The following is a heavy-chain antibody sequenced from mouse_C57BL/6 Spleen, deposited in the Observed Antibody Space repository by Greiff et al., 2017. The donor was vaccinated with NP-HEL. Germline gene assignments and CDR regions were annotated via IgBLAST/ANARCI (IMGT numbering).Heavy chain of an antibody. Sequence: VKLQQPGAELVMPGASVKLSCKASGYTFTSYWMHWVKQRPGQGLEWIGEIDPSDSYTNYNQKFKGKSTLTVDKSSSTAYMQLSSLTSEDSAVYYCARSGSTEYYFDYWGQGTTLTVSS. CDR3: ARSGSTEYYFDY. CDR1: GYTFTSYW. D-gene: IGHD1-1*01. V-gene: IGHV1-69*01. CDR2: IDPSDSYT. J-gene: IGHJ2*01.